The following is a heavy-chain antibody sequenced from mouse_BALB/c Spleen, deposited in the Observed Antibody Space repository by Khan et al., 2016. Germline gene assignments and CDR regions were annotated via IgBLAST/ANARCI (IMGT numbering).Heavy chain of an antibody. CDR1: GYTFSNYW. CDR3: ARAWYSMDY. V-gene: IGHV1-9*01. J-gene: IGHJ4*01. Sequence: VQLQESGAELMKPGASVKISCKATGYTFSNYWIEWVKQRPGHGLEWIGDILPGSGYSNSNEKFKGKATFTADASSNTAYMQLISLTSEDSAVYFCARAWYSMDYWGQGTSVTVSS. CDR2: ILPGSGYS.